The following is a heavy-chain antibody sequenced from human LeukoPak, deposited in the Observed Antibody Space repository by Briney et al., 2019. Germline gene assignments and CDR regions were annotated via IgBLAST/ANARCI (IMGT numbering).Heavy chain of an antibody. CDR2: ISYDGSNK. CDR3: ARGTPSSSGWLYYGMDV. CDR1: GFTFSSYA. J-gene: IGHJ6*02. Sequence: PGGSLRLSCAASGFTFSSYAMHWVRQAPGKGLEWVAVISYDGSNKYYADSAKGRFTISRDNSKNTLYLQMSSLRAEDTAVYYCARGTPSSSGWLYYGMDVWGQGTTVTVSS. D-gene: IGHD6-19*01. V-gene: IGHV3-30-3*01.